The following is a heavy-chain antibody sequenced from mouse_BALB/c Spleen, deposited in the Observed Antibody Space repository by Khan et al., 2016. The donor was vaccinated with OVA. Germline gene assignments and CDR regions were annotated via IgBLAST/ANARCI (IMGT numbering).Heavy chain of an antibody. D-gene: IGHD1-1*01. CDR2: VSTGGSYT. V-gene: IGHV5-6*01. Sequence: EVELVESGGDLVKPGGSLKLSCAASGFTFSTYGMSWVRQAPDKRLEWVGTVSTGGSYTYYQDSVKGRFTISRDNATNTPYMQMSGLRSEDTALFYCTRLAYYYDSEWFAYWGQGTLVTVSA. J-gene: IGHJ3*01. CDR1: GFTFSTYG. CDR3: TRLAYYYDSEWFAY.